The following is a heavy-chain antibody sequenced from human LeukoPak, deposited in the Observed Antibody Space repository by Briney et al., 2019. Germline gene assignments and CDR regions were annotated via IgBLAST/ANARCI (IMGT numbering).Heavy chain of an antibody. CDR3: ARGGDTALGHGIDY. V-gene: IGHV4-61*02. CDR2: IYTSGST. J-gene: IGHJ4*02. CDR1: GGSISSGSYY. D-gene: IGHD5-18*01. Sequence: PSETLSITCTFSGGSISSGSYYWSWIRQPAGKGLEWIGRIYTSGSTNYNPSLKSRVTISVDTSKNQFSLKLSSVTAADTAMYYCARGGDTALGHGIDYWGQGTLVTVSS.